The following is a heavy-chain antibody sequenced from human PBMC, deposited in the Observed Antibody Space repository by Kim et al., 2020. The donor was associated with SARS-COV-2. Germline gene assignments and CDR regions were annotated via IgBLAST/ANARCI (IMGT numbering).Heavy chain of an antibody. J-gene: IGHJ4*02. CDR2: INPNGGET. V-gene: IGHV1-2*02. Sequence: ASVKVSCKVSGYNFNDHYIHWVRQAPGQGLEGRGGINPNGGETKYAEKFHGKASMTRDMSTNTAYVELYSLSFDDTAVYYCARDSDPDYWGQGTLVTVSS. CDR3: ARDSDPDY. CDR1: GYNFNDHY.